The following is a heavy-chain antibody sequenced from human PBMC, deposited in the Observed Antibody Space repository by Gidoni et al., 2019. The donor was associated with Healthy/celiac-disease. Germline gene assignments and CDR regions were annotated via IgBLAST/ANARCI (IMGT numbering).Heavy chain of an antibody. Sequence: QVQLVESGGGVVQPGRSLRLSCAASGFTFSSYGMHWVRQAPGKGREWVAVIWYDGSNKYYADSVKGRFTISRDNSKNTLYLQMNSLRAEDTAVYYCARRMVRGVIDWFDPWGQGTLVTVSS. CDR1: GFTFSSYG. V-gene: IGHV3-33*01. D-gene: IGHD3-10*01. CDR3: ARRMVRGVIDWFDP. CDR2: IWYDGSNK. J-gene: IGHJ5*02.